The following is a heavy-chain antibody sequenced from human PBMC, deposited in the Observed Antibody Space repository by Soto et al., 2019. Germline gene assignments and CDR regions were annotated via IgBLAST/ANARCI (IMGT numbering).Heavy chain of an antibody. V-gene: IGHV1-69*10. CDR2: IIPILGIA. Sequence: ASVKVSCKASGGTFSSYAISWVRQAPGQGLEWMGGIIPILGIANYAQKFQGRVTITADKSTSTAYMELSSLRSEDTAVYYCARRSATVTTDYYYYGMDVWGQGTTVTVSS. CDR1: GGTFSSYA. CDR3: ARRSATVTTDYYYYGMDV. D-gene: IGHD4-17*01. J-gene: IGHJ6*02.